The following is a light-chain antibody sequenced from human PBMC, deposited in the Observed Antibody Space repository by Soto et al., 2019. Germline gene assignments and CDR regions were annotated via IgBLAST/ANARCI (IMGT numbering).Light chain of an antibody. CDR1: QSMSRY. Sequence: DIQMTQSPSSLSASVGDTVTITCRARQSMSRYLNWYQQKPGKAPNLLIYGATSLQSGVPSRFSGSGSATDFTLTIIILQPEDFATYFCQQSYNFLFTFGPGTKVGI. CDR2: GAT. J-gene: IGKJ3*01. CDR3: QQSYNFLFT. V-gene: IGKV1-39*01.